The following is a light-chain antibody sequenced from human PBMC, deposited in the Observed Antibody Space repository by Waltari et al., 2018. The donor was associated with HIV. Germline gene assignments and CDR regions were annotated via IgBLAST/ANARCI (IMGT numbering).Light chain of an antibody. J-gene: IGLJ1*01. CDR3: NSYSTTYTPCV. V-gene: IGLV2-14*01. Sequence: QSALTQPASVSGSPGQSITISCTGSSSEVGAYNYVPWYQQHPGKAPKLVIYDVSNRPSGVSNRFSGSKSGNTASLTISGLQTEDEADYYCNSYSTTYTPCVFGTGTRVTVL. CDR2: DVS. CDR1: SSEVGAYNY.